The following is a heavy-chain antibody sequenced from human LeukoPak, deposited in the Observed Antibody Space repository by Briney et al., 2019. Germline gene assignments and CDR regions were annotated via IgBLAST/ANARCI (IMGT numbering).Heavy chain of an antibody. D-gene: IGHD3-10*01. CDR1: GGSFSGYY. CDR3: ARGYRRIRLGTMVRGVYKTFDY. J-gene: IGHJ4*02. Sequence: SETLSLTCAVYGGSFSGYYWNWIRQPPGKGLEWIGEINHSGSTNYNPSLKSRVTISVDTSKNQFSLKLSSVTAADTAVYYCARGYRRIRLGTMVRGVYKTFDYWGQGTLVAVSS. V-gene: IGHV4-34*01. CDR2: INHSGST.